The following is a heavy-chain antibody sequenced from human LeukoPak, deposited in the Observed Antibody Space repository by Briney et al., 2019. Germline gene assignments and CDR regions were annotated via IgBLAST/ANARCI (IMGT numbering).Heavy chain of an antibody. CDR3: ARSAVRGVIITWTNWFDP. V-gene: IGHV5-51*01. D-gene: IGHD3-10*01. CDR2: IYPGDSDT. J-gene: IGHJ5*02. Sequence: PGESLKISCKGSGYSFTSYWIGWVRPMPGKGLEWMGIIYPGDSDTRYSPSFQGQVTISADKSISTAYLQWSSLKASDTAMYYCARSAVRGVIITWTNWFDPWGQGTLVTVSS. CDR1: GYSFTSYW.